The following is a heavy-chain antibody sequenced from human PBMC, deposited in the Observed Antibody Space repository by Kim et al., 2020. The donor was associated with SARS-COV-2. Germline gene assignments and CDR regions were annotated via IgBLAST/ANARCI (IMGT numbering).Heavy chain of an antibody. Sequence: GGSLRLSCAASGFTFSSYDMHWVRLATGKGLEWVSAIGTAGDTYYPGSVKGRFTISRENAKNSLYLQMNSLRAGDTAVSNCARAPAQIAAAGGPIDYWG. V-gene: IGHV3-13*01. J-gene: IGHJ4*01. CDR1: GFTFSSYD. D-gene: IGHD6-13*01. CDR3: ARAPAQIAAAGGPIDY. CDR2: IGTAGDT.